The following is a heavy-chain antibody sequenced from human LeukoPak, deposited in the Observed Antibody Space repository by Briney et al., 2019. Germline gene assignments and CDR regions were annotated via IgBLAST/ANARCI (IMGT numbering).Heavy chain of an antibody. CDR2: IYYSGST. J-gene: IGHJ6*03. CDR1: GGSISSYY. D-gene: IGHD4-17*01. Sequence: SETVSLTCTVSGGSISSYYWSWIRQPPGKGLEWIGYIYYSGSTNYNPSLKSRVTISVDASKNQFSLKLSSVTAADTAVYYCARASPNYGPPPSYMDVWDKGTTVTVSS. V-gene: IGHV4-59*01. CDR3: ARASPNYGPPPSYMDV.